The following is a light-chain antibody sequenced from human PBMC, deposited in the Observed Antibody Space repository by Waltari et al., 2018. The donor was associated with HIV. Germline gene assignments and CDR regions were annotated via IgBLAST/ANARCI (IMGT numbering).Light chain of an antibody. CDR1: QSLKHTDGKTY. CDR3: MQSLHLLYT. CDR2: EVS. J-gene: IGKJ2*01. Sequence: DIVMTQTPPSLSVTPGQPSSFSCNSSQSLKHTDGKTYLHWYVQRPGQSPQVLIYEVSNRYAGVPDRFSGSGSGTHFTLKIARVEADDVGSYYCMQSLHLLYTFGQGTKLQIK. V-gene: IGKV2D-29*02.